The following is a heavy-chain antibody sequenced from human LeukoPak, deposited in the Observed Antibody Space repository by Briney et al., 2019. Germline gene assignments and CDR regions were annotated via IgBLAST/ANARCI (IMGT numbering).Heavy chain of an antibody. CDR3: ARDTEPGIAVAGTSY. J-gene: IGHJ4*02. CDR1: GYTFTSYG. D-gene: IGHD6-19*01. V-gene: IGHV1-18*01. Sequence: GASVKVSCKASGYTFTSYGISWVRQAPGQGLEWMGWISAYNGDTNYAQKLQGRVTMTTDTSTSTAYMELRSLRSYETAVYYCARDTEPGIAVAGTSYWGQGTLVTVSS. CDR2: ISAYNGDT.